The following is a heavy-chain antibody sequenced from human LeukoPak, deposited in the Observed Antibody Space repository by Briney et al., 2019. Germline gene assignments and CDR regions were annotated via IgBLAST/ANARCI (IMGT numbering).Heavy chain of an antibody. J-gene: IGHJ5*02. CDR1: GGSFSGYY. Sequence: KPSETLSLTCAVYGGSFSGYYWSWLRQPPGKGLEWIGEINHSGSTNYNPSLKSRVTISVDTSKNQFSLKLSSVTAADTAVYYCARDSSYCGGDCYPNWFDPWGQGTLVTVSS. CDR3: ARDSSYCGGDCYPNWFDP. D-gene: IGHD2-21*02. V-gene: IGHV4-34*01. CDR2: INHSGST.